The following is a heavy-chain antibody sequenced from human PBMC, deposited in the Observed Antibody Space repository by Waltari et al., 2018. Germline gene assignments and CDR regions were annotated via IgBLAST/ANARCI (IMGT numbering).Heavy chain of an antibody. Sequence: EVQLVESGGGLVQPGGSLRSFCAASGFHVRNYWMSWVRQAPGKGPEWVANIMTDGREEYYVDSVRGRFTISRDNAKNSLYLQMNSLRPEDTAVYYCVRDQWFAFDIWGQGTMVTVSS. J-gene: IGHJ3*02. D-gene: IGHD3-22*01. CDR3: VRDQWFAFDI. CDR1: GFHVRNYW. V-gene: IGHV3-7*01. CDR2: IMTDGREE.